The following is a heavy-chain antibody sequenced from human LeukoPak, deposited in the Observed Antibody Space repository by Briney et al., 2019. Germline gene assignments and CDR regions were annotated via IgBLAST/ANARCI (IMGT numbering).Heavy chain of an antibody. Sequence: GGSLRLSCAASGFTFSSYGMHWVRQAPGKGLEWVAVISYDGSNKYYADSVKGRFTISRDNSKNTLYLQMNSLRAEDTAVYYCAKVLELEGGFDYWGQGTLVTVSS. CDR3: AKVLELEGGFDY. CDR1: GFTFSSYG. V-gene: IGHV3-30*18. CDR2: ISYDGSNK. D-gene: IGHD1-7*01. J-gene: IGHJ4*02.